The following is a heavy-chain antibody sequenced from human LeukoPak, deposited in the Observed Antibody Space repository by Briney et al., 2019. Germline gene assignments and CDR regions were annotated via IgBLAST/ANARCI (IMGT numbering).Heavy chain of an antibody. J-gene: IGHJ4*02. D-gene: IGHD1-14*01. CDR1: GFTFTGYY. CDR3: TRDLVGGTWASGY. CDR2: INPNNGGT. Sequence: ASVKVSCKASGFTFTGYYIHWVRQAPGQGLEWMGWINPNNGGTNYAQTFQDRVTMTRDTSISTAYMELSSLRSDDTALYYCTRDLVGGTWASGYWGQGTLVTVSS. V-gene: IGHV1-2*02.